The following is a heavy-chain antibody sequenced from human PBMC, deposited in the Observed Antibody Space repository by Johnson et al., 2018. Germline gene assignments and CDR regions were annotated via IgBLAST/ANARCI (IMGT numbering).Heavy chain of an antibody. D-gene: IGHD3-10*01. CDR2: IRSKAYGGTT. Sequence: VQLVESGGGLVQPGRSLRLSCTASGFTFGDYAMSWFRQAPGKGLEWVGFIRSKAYGGTTEYAASVQGRFTISRDDSKSIAYLQMNSLKTEDTAVYYCKRDTLEWFGGYAFDIWGQGTMVTVSS. CDR1: GFTFGDYA. J-gene: IGHJ3*02. CDR3: KRDTLEWFGGYAFDI. V-gene: IGHV3-49*03.